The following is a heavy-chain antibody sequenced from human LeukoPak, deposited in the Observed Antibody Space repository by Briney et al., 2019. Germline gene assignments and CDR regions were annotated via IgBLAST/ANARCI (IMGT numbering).Heavy chain of an antibody. J-gene: IGHJ4*02. D-gene: IGHD6-19*01. Sequence: GGSLRLSCTASGFTFGDYAMSWVRQAPGKGLEWVGFIRSKAYGGTTEYAASVKGRFTISRDDSKSIAYLQMNSLKTEDTAAYYCTRARGAVAGMMFDYWGQGTLVTVSS. CDR2: IRSKAYGGTT. V-gene: IGHV3-49*04. CDR1: GFTFGDYA. CDR3: TRARGAVAGMMFDY.